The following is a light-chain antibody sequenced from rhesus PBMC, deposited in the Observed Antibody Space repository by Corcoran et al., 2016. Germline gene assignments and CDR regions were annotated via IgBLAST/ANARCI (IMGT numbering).Light chain of an antibody. CDR3: CSYTTSSTFI. V-gene: IGLV2S7*01. J-gene: IGLJ1*01. CDR2: DVN. Sequence: QSAPTQPPSVSGSPGQSVTISCTGTSSDVGSYNYVSWYQQHPGKAPKLMIYDVNKRPSGVSDRFSGSKSGNTASLTISGLQPEDEADYYCCSYTTSSTFIFGAGTRLTVL. CDR1: SSDVGSYNY.